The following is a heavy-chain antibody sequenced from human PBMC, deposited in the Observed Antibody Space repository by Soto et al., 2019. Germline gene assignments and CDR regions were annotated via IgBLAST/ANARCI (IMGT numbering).Heavy chain of an antibody. D-gene: IGHD3-22*01. J-gene: IGHJ4*02. V-gene: IGHV3-30*03. CDR3: ATTYYYDGSGYYYPLALRDY. CDR2: ISYDGSNK. Sequence: GGSLRLSCAASGFTFSSYGMHWVRQAPGKGLEWVAVISYDGSNKYYADSVKGRFTISRDNSKNTLYLQMNSLRAEDTAVYYCATTYYYDGSGYYYPLALRDYWGQGTLVTVSS. CDR1: GFTFSSYG.